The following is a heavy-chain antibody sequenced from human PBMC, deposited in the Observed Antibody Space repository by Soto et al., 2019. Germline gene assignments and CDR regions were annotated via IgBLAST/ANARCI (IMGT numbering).Heavy chain of an antibody. CDR3: ARRTVNIRTFYSGLKTHCFDY. CDR2: IYYRGST. Sequence: QLQLHESGPGLVKPSETLSLNCAVSGDSMSSSDYYWGWIRQPPGKGLEWIGSIYYRGSTYYNPSLQSGVAISVDTSKNQFSLKLKSVTAADMAIYYCARRTVNIRTFYSGLKTHCFDYWGQGAPVTVSS. CDR1: GDSMSSSDYY. D-gene: IGHD6-19*01. J-gene: IGHJ4*02. V-gene: IGHV4-39*01.